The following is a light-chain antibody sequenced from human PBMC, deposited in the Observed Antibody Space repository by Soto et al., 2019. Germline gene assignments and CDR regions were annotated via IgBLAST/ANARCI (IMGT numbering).Light chain of an antibody. CDR2: DAS. CDR3: QQRSK. J-gene: IGKJ3*01. CDR1: QSVSSSY. Sequence: EIILWHSLGTLPLSPGERATLSCRASQSVSSSYLAWYQQKPGQAPRLLIYDASNRATGIPARFSGSGSGTDFTLTISSLEPEDFAVYYCQQRSKFGHGTIVDVK. V-gene: IGKV3D-20*02.